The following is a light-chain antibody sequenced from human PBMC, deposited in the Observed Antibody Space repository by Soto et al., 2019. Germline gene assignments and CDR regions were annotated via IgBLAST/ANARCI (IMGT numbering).Light chain of an antibody. CDR2: DAS. J-gene: IGKJ1*01. CDR1: QSISSW. V-gene: IGKV1-5*01. CDR3: HQYNSYSQT. Sequence: DIQITQSPSTVSASVGDRVTITCRSSQSISSWLAWYQQKPGKAPKLLIYDASSLESGVPSRFSGSGSGTEFTFTISSLQADDFATYYCHQYNSYSQTLGLGTKVDIK.